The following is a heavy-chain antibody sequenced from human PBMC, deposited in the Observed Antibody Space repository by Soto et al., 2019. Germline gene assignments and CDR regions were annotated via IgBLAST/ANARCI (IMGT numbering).Heavy chain of an antibody. J-gene: IGHJ5*02. CDR2: IYHSGST. Sequence: SETLSLTCAVSGGSTSSSHWCTWVRQSPGKGLEWIGEIYHSGSTNYNPSLKSRVTISVDKSKNLLSLKLKSVTAADTAVYYCARDLYRKENPRQGFCPNGVCQGRVNWLAPWGRGTLVTVS. V-gene: IGHV4-4*02. D-gene: IGHD2-8*01. CDR3: ARDLYRKENPRQGFCPNGVCQGRVNWLAP. CDR1: GGSTSSSHW.